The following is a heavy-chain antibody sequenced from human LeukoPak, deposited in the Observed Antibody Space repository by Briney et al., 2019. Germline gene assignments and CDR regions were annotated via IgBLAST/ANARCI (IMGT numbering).Heavy chain of an antibody. CDR3: ARTDLAVAGTGTDY. V-gene: IGHV4-61*02. Sequence: SQTLSLTCTVSGGSISSGSYYWSWIRQPAGKGLEWIGRIYTSGSANYNPSLKSRVTISVDTSKNQFSLKLSSVTAADTAVYYCARTDLAVAGTGTDYWGQGTLVTVSS. J-gene: IGHJ4*02. CDR2: IYTSGSA. CDR1: GGSISSGSYY. D-gene: IGHD6-19*01.